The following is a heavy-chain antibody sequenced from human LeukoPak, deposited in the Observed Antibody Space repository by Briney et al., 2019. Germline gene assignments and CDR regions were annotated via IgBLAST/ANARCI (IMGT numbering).Heavy chain of an antibody. J-gene: IGHJ4*02. CDR2: ISYDGSNK. D-gene: IGHD3-22*01. CDR1: GFTFSNYV. CDR3: ARDHRRYYYDSTGYYFDY. V-gene: IGHV3-30*03. Sequence: QPGGSLRLSCAASGFTFSNYVMHWVRQAPGKGLEGVAMISYDGSNKYYADSVKGRFTISRDNSEITLHLNMSSLRDEDTAMYYCARDHRRYYYDSTGYYFDYWGQGTLVTVSS.